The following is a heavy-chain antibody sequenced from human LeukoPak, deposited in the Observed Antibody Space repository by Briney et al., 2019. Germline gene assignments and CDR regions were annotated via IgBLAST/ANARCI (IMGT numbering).Heavy chain of an antibody. D-gene: IGHD3-22*01. J-gene: IGHJ4*02. Sequence: GASVKVSCEASGGTFSSYAISWVRQAPGQGLEWMGGIIPIFGTANYAQKFQGRVTITTDESTSTAHMELSSLRSEDTAVYYCARPRYYYDSSGPFDYWGQGTLVTVSS. CDR3: ARPRYYYDSSGPFDY. CDR1: GGTFSSYA. CDR2: IIPIFGTA. V-gene: IGHV1-69*05.